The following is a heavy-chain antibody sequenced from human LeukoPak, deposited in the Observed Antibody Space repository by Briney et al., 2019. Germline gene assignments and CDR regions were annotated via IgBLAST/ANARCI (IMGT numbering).Heavy chain of an antibody. CDR3: ARDQKSGIPGGYYYYYRDV. D-gene: IGHD3-3*01. CDR2: INWNGGST. Sequence: GGPLTLFCAASGLPFDDYGMRWVRQAPGKGLEWVSGINWNGGSTGYADSVKGRFTISRDNAKNSLYLQMNSLRAEDTALYYCARDQKSGIPGGYYYYYRDVWGKGTTVTVSS. J-gene: IGHJ6*03. V-gene: IGHV3-20*04. CDR1: GLPFDDYG.